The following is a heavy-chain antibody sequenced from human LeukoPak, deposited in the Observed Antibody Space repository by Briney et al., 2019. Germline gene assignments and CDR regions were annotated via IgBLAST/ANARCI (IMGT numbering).Heavy chain of an antibody. CDR3: ARAAGRDTTSGLDIDY. V-gene: IGHV4-4*07. J-gene: IGHJ4*02. D-gene: IGHD1-26*01. CDR1: GSSISSNYY. CDR2: IYTSGST. Sequence: SETLSLTCTVSGSSISSNYYWDWIRQPAGKGLEWIGRIYTSGSTDYNPSLKSRVTMTAETSKNQFSLKLSSVTAADTAVYYCARAAGRDTTSGLDIDYWGQGTLVTVSS.